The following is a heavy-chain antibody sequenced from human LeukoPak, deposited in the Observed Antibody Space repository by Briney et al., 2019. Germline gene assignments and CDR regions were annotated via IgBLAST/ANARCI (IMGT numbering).Heavy chain of an antibody. D-gene: IGHD3-9*01. J-gene: IGHJ5*02. CDR3: ARGYNRAAYYDL. Sequence: SETLSLTYAVYGGPFSGYYWNWIRQPPGKGLEWIGEINHSGSTNYNPSLKSRVTISVDTSQKQLSLKLSSVTAADTAVYYCARGYNRAAYYDLWGQGTLVTVSS. CDR2: INHSGST. CDR1: GGPFSGYY. V-gene: IGHV4-34*01.